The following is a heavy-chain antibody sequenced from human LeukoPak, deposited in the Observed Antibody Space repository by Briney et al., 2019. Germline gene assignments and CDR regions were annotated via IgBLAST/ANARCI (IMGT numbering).Heavy chain of an antibody. Sequence: SVKVSCTASGGTFSSYAISWVRQAPGKGLEWMGGIIPIFGTANYAQKFQGRVTITADESTSTAYMELSSLRSEDTAVYYCATDCSSTSCSTVDYWGQGTLVTVYS. J-gene: IGHJ4*02. CDR2: IIPIFGTA. CDR3: ATDCSSTSCSTVDY. V-gene: IGHV1-69*13. D-gene: IGHD2-2*01. CDR1: GGTFSSYA.